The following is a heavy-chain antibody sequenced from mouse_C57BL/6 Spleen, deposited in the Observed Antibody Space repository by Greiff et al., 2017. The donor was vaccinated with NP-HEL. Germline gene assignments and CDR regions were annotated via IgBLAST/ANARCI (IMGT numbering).Heavy chain of an antibody. CDR2: INPGSGGT. J-gene: IGHJ4*01. CDR3: AFNWGRAMDY. V-gene: IGHV1-54*01. Sequence: VQLQQSGAELVRPGTSVKVSCKASGYAFTNYLIEWVKQRPGQGLEWIGVINPGSGGTNYNEKFKGKATLTADKSSSTAYMQLSSLTSEDSAVYFGAFNWGRAMDYWSQGTSVTVSS. CDR1: GYAFTNYL. D-gene: IGHD4-1*02.